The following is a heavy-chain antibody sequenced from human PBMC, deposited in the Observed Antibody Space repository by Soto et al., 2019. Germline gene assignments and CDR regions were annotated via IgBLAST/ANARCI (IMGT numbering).Heavy chain of an antibody. D-gene: IGHD3-10*01. J-gene: IGHJ6*02. CDR1: GYILSNYG. CDR3: ARTLYFGDLLGYYNFHGMDV. V-gene: IGHV1-18*01. Sequence: QVQLVQSGAEVKKPGASVKVSCKASGYILSNYGVTWVRQAPGQGLEWMGWINPNNGNTNYAQKLQGRVTLTPDTSTSTAYMELRSLRSDDTALYYCARTLYFGDLLGYYNFHGMDVWGQGTTVTVSS. CDR2: INPNNGNT.